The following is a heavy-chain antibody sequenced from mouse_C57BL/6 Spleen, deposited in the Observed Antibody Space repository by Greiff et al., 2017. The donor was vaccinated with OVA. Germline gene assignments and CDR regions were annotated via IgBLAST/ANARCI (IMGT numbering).Heavy chain of an antibody. D-gene: IGHD3-3*01. CDR2: ISYDGSN. V-gene: IGHV3-6*01. J-gene: IGHJ4*01. CDR3: AREGDVDAMDY. CDR1: GYSITSGYY. Sequence: VQLQQSGPGLVKPSQSLSLTCSVTGYSITSGYYWNWIRQFPGNKLEWMGYISYDGSNNYNPSLKNRISITRDTSKNQFFLKLNSVTTEDTATYYCAREGDVDAMDYWGQGTSVTVSS.